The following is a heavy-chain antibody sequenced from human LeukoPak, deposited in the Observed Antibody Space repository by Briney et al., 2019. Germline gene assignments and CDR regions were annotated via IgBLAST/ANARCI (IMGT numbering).Heavy chain of an antibody. CDR1: DESLRGHY. CDR3: ARDSYHYYDSSGYLYGMDV. CDR2: INRSGST. J-gene: IGHJ6*02. Sequence: SETLSLTCAVNDESLRGHYWSWIRQPPGKGLEWIGEINRSGSTNYNPSLKSRVTISVDTSKNQFSLRINSVTAADTAVYYCARDSYHYYDSSGYLYGMDVWGQGTTVTVSS. V-gene: IGHV4-34*01. D-gene: IGHD3-22*01.